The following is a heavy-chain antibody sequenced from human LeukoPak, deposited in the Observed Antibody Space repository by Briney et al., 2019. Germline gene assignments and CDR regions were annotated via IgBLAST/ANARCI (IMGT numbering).Heavy chain of an antibody. CDR1: GFTFSSYW. Sequence: GGSLRLSCAASGFTFSSYWMHWVRQAPGKGLVWVSRINSDGSSTSYADSVKGRFTISRDNAKNTLYLQMNSLRAEDTAVYYCARARGSYPTYCFDYWGQGTLVTVSS. V-gene: IGHV3-74*01. D-gene: IGHD3-16*02. J-gene: IGHJ4*02. CDR3: ARARGSYPTYCFDY. CDR2: INSDGSST.